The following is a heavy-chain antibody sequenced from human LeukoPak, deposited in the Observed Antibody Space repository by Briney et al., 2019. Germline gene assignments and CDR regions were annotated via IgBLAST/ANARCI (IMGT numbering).Heavy chain of an antibody. CDR1: GFTFRSYA. J-gene: IGHJ4*02. CDR2: ISYDGNKK. CDR3: ARSVVGATFNEFDY. Sequence: GGSLRLSCAASGFTFRSYAMDWVRQAPGKGLEWVADISYDGNKKYYAPFVKGRFSISRDNSKNTLYLEMNSLRAEDTAVYYCARSVVGATFNEFDYWGQGTLATVSS. V-gene: IGHV3-30-3*01. D-gene: IGHD1-26*01.